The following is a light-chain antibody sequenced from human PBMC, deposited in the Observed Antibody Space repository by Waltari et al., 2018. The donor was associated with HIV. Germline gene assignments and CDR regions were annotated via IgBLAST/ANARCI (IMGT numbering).Light chain of an antibody. J-gene: IGKJ2*01. V-gene: IGKV4-1*01. CDR1: QSVLFTSNNKND. CDR3: HQYDRSPYT. CDR2: WSA. Sequence: DIVMTQSPDSLAVSLGERANINCKSSQSVLFTSNNKNDLSWYQQKPGQPPKLLSNWSATRESGVPDRFSGSGSGTEFTLTISSLQAEDVAVYYCHQYDRSPYTFGQGTKVEIK.